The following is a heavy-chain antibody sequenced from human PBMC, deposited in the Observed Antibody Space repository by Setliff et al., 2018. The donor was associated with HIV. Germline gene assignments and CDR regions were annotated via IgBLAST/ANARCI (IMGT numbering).Heavy chain of an antibody. J-gene: IGHJ6*03. D-gene: IGHD2-2*01. CDR2: ISGSGDST. CDR3: ARGRRVSSNYYYYYYMDV. Sequence: GGSLRLSCAASGFTFSSYSMHWVRQAPGKGLEWVSAISGSGDSTFYADSVQGRFTISRDNSKNTLYLQMNSLGAEDTAVYYCARGRRVSSNYYYYYYMDVWGKGTTVTVSS. V-gene: IGHV3-23*01. CDR1: GFTFSSYS.